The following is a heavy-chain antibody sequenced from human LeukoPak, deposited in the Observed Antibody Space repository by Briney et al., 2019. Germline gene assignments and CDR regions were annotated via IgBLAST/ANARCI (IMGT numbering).Heavy chain of an antibody. V-gene: IGHV4-59*01. CDR2: IYYSGST. J-gene: IGHJ4*02. Sequence: SETLSLTCTVSGGSISSYYWSWIRQPPGKGLEWIGYIYYSGSTNYNPSLKSRVTISVDTSKNQFSLKLSSVTATDTAVYYCAREFYGAASLGYWGQGTLVTVSS. CDR1: GGSISSYY. CDR3: AREFYGAASLGY. D-gene: IGHD3-3*01.